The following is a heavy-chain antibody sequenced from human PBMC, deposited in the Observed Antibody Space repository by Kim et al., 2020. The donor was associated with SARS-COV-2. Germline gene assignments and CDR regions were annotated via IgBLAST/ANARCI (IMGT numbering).Heavy chain of an antibody. D-gene: IGHD2-15*01. CDR2: LNHSGST. V-gene: IGHV4-34*01. Sequence: SETLSLTCAVYGGSFSGYYWSWIRQPPGKGLEWIGELNHSGSTNYNPSLKSRVTISVDTSKNQFSLKLSSVTAADTAVYYCARLNCSGGSCYWGQGTLVTVSS. CDR3: ARLNCSGGSCY. CDR1: GGSFSGYY. J-gene: IGHJ4*02.